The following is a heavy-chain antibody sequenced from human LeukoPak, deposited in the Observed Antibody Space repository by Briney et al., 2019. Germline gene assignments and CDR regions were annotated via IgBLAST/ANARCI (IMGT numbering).Heavy chain of an antibody. D-gene: IGHD2-2*02. CDR2: IYTSGST. Sequence: SETLSLTCTVSGGSISSGSYYWSWIRQPAGKGLEWIGRIYTSGSTNYNPSLKSRVTISVDTSKNQFSLKLSSVTAADTAVYYCARGIYQLLYSPWGYFDYWGQGTLVTVSS. V-gene: IGHV4-61*02. CDR3: ARGIYQLLYSPWGYFDY. J-gene: IGHJ4*02. CDR1: GGSISSGSYY.